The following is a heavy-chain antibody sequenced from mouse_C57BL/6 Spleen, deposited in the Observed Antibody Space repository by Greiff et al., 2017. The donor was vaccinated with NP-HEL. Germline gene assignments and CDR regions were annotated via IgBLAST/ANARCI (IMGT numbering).Heavy chain of an antibody. CDR2: IYPRSGNS. V-gene: IGHV1-81*01. Sequence: QVQLQQSGAELARPGASVKLSCKASGYTFTSYGISWVKQRTGQGLEWIGEIYPRSGNSYYNEKFKGKATLTADKSSSTAYMELRSLTSEDSAVYFCARRYDYDENYYAMDYWGQGTSVTVSS. CDR3: ARRYDYDENYYAMDY. J-gene: IGHJ4*01. CDR1: GYTFTSYG. D-gene: IGHD2-4*01.